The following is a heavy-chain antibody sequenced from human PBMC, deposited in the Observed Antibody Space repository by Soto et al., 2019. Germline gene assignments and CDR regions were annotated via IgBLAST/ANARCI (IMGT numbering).Heavy chain of an antibody. V-gene: IGHV3-23*01. J-gene: IGHJ4*02. CDR1: GFTFSSYA. D-gene: IGHD2-2*01. Sequence: GGSLRLSCAASGFTFSSYAMSWVRQAPGKGLEWVSAISGSGGSTYYADSVKGRFTISRDNSKNTLYLQMNSLRAEDTAVYYCAKGRPVGYCISTSCYEDYWGQGTLVTVSS. CDR3: AKGRPVGYCISTSCYEDY. CDR2: ISGSGGST.